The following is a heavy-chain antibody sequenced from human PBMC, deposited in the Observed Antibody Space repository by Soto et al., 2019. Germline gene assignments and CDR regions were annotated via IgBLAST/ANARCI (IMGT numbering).Heavy chain of an antibody. CDR2: VHHSWGS. CDR3: ARQGFGPLHGLVDV. D-gene: IGHD3-10*01. V-gene: IGHV4-59*08. Sequence: QVQLQESGPGLVKPSETLSLSCTVSDGSISSYYWSWFRQSPGKRMEWIGYVHHSWGSSYNPSLQSRVAISLDTSKSQFSLKVTSATATDTAVYYCARQGFGPLHGLVDVWGQGTTVTVSS. CDR1: DGSISSYY. J-gene: IGHJ6*02.